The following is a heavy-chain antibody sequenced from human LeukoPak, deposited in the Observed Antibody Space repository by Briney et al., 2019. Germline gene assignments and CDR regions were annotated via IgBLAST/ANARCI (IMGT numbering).Heavy chain of an antibody. D-gene: IGHD3-9*01. J-gene: IGHJ4*02. V-gene: IGHV4-39*01. CDR2: IYYSGST. Sequence: SETLSLTCTVSGGSISSSSYYWGWIRQPPGKGLEYIGNIYYSGSTYYNMSLKSRVTISVDTSRNQISLKLNSVTAADTAVYYCARHPSIFRPRRDFDWFKASPPDHWGQGTLVTVSS. CDR3: ARHPSIFRPRRDFDWFKASPPDH. CDR1: GGSISSSSYY.